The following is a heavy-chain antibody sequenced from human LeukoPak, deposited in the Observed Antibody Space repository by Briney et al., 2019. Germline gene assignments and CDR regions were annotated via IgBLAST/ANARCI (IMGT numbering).Heavy chain of an antibody. CDR1: GFIFNSYG. CDR2: ISYDGNNK. Sequence: QSGGSLRLSCAASGFIFNSYGMHWVRQAPGKGLEWVAVISYDGNNKDYADSVKGRFTISRDNSKNTLYMKMNSLRTEDTAVYYCAKDRVFYYYYYGMDVWGQGTTVTVSS. CDR3: AKDRVFYYYYYGMDV. D-gene: IGHD3-10*01. V-gene: IGHV3-30*18. J-gene: IGHJ6*02.